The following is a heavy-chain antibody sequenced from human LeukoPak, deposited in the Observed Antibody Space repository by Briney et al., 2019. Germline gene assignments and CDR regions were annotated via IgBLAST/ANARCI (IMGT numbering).Heavy chain of an antibody. Sequence: SETLSLTCAVYGGSFSGYYWSWIRQPPGKGLEWIGEINHSGSTNYNPSLKSRVTISVDTSKNQFSLKLSSVTAADTAVYYCARGPWDYADVGGVYRFYDYWGQGTLVTVSS. CDR1: GGSFSGYY. J-gene: IGHJ4*02. D-gene: IGHD3-16*02. CDR3: ARGPWDYADVGGVYRFYDY. V-gene: IGHV4-34*01. CDR2: INHSGST.